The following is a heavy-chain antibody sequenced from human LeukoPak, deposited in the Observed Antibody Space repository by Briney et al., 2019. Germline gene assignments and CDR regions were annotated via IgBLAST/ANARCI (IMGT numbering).Heavy chain of an antibody. CDR2: VSHDGSRK. Sequence: GGSLRLSCAASGFTFSTYGINWVRQAPGKGLEWVAVVSHDGSRKYYADSVKGRFTISRDNSKNTLYRQLNSLRVEDTAVYYCAKDSLGYCSSTSCLVPFDYWGQGTLVTVSS. J-gene: IGHJ4*02. V-gene: IGHV3-30*18. D-gene: IGHD2-2*01. CDR3: AKDSLGYCSSTSCLVPFDY. CDR1: GFTFSTYG.